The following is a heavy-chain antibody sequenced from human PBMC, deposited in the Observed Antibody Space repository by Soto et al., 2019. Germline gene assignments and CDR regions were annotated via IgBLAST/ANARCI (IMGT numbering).Heavy chain of an antibody. D-gene: IGHD3-3*01. CDR2: INPNSGGT. Sequence: ASVKVSCKASGYTFTGYYMHWVRQAPGQGLEWMGWINPNSGGTNYAQKFQGWVTMTRDTSISTAYMELSRLRSDDTAVYYCARSSHDFWSGYDYWGQGTLVTVSS. J-gene: IGHJ4*02. V-gene: IGHV1-2*04. CDR3: ARSSHDFWSGYDY. CDR1: GYTFTGYY.